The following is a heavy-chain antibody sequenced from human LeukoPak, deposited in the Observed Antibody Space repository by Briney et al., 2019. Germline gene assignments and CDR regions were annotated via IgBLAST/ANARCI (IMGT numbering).Heavy chain of an antibody. CDR1: GYTFTGYY. D-gene: IGHD3-9*01. J-gene: IGHJ4*02. Sequence: ASVKVSCKVSGYTFTGYYMHWVRQAPGQGLEWMGWINPNSGGTNYAQKFQGRVTMTRDTSISTAYMELSRLRSDDTAVYYCARVLQLRYFDWSPFAYWGQGTLVTVSS. CDR3: ARVLQLRYFDWSPFAY. V-gene: IGHV1-2*02. CDR2: INPNSGGT.